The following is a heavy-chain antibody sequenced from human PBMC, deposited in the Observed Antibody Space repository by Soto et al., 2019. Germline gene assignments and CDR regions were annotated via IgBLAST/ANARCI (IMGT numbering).Heavy chain of an antibody. Sequence: PSETLSLTCTVSGASISVHSYYWTWIRQPPGKGLEWIGSSYYSGTTYFNPSLKSRATISVDTSKNQFSLRLTSVTAAYTAIYYCTRRYNWNENYFAPWCPGALVTVS. CDR1: GASISVHSYY. V-gene: IGHV4-39*01. D-gene: IGHD1-20*01. J-gene: IGHJ5*02. CDR3: TRRYNWNENYFAP. CDR2: SYYSGTT.